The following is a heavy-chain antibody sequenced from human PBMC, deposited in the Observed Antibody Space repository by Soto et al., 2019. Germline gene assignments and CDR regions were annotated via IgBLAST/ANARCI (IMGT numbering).Heavy chain of an antibody. CDR3: ARGGHVVVVTAALDY. J-gene: IGHJ4*02. CDR2: VNPSGGHT. V-gene: IGHV1-46*01. D-gene: IGHD2-21*02. Sequence: QVQLMQSGAEVKKPGASVKVSCKASGDTFTDYYIHWVRQAPGQGLEWMGTVNPSGGHTTYAQHFRGRVTRPRDTSTSTRYMALTSLTSDDTAIYYCARGGHVVVVTAALDYWGQGTLVTVSS. CDR1: GDTFTDYY.